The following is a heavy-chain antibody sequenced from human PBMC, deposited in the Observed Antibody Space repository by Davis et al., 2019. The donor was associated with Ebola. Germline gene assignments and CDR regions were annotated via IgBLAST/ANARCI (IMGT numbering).Heavy chain of an antibody. CDR2: IYSGGST. CDR3: AKLELGGY. V-gene: IGHV3-66*04. Sequence: GESLKISCAASGFTVSSNYMSWVRQAPRKGLEWVSLIYSGGSTYYADSVKGRFTISRDNSKNTLYLQMNSLRAEDTAVYYCAKLELGGYRGQGTLVTVSS. CDR1: GFTVSSNY. J-gene: IGHJ4*02. D-gene: IGHD1-26*01.